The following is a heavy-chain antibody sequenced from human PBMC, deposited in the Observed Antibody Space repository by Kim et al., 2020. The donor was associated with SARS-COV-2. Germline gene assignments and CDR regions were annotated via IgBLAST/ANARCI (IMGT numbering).Heavy chain of an antibody. Sequence: SVKVSCKASGGTFSSYAISWVRQAPGQGLEWMGGIIPIFGTANYAQKFQGRVTITADESTSTAYMELSSLRSEDTAVYYCAREGRGGYSGYETWGYYFDYWGQGTLVTVSS. CDR1: GGTFSSYA. V-gene: IGHV1-69*13. J-gene: IGHJ4*02. CDR3: AREGRGGYSGYETWGYYFDY. CDR2: IIPIFGTA. D-gene: IGHD5-12*01.